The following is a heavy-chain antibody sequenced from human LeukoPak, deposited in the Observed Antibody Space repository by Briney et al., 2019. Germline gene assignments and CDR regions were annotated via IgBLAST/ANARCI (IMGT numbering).Heavy chain of an antibody. V-gene: IGHV3-23*01. D-gene: IGHD2-2*01. J-gene: IGHJ6*02. Sequence: GGSLRLSCAASGFTFSSYAMSWVRQAPGKGLEWVSGISGTGGNTYYADSVKGRFTISRDNSKNTLYLQMNTLRAEDTAIYYRAKSRGSSTSAYAMDVWGQGTTVTVSS. CDR1: GFTFSSYA. CDR2: ISGTGGNT. CDR3: AKSRGSSTSAYAMDV.